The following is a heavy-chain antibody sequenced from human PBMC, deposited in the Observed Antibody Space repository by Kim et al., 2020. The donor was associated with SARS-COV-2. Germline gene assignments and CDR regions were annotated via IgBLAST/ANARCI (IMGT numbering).Heavy chain of an antibody. D-gene: IGHD4-17*01. CDR2: IYPDGYP. Sequence: GGSLRLSCAASGFTVSSYCMSWVRQTPGKGLEWVSLIYPDGYPYYADSVKDRFTISRDTSESTLYLQMNSLRADDTAVYYCGRLDFGDDYWGQGTLVTVSS. CDR1: GFTVSSYC. J-gene: IGHJ4*02. V-gene: IGHV3-53*01. CDR3: GRLDFGDDY.